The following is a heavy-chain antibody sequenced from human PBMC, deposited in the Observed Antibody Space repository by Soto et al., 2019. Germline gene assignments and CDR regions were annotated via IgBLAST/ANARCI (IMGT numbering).Heavy chain of an antibody. CDR2: IKQDGTQT. CDR3: ARDQGVLSGDYYRPPLY. J-gene: IGHJ4*02. Sequence: PGASRSLACPASGVTLTRCWMCCVRQAPEKVLEWVANIKQDGTQTYYVDSVKGRFTISRDNAKNSLYLQMSGLRAEDTAVYYCARDQGVLSGDYYRPPLYWGQGTLVNVSS. CDR1: GVTLTRCW. D-gene: IGHD3-10*01. V-gene: IGHV3-7*01.